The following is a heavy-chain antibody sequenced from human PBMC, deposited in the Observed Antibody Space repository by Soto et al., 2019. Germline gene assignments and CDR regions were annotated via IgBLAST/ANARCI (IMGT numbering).Heavy chain of an antibody. D-gene: IGHD2-21*02. V-gene: IGHV4-59*08. J-gene: IGHJ3*02. CDR3: ARPLGGGNSDAFDI. Sequence: SETLSLTCTVSGGSISSYYWSWIRQPPGKGLEWIGYIYYSGSTNYNPSLKSRVAISVDTPKNQFSLKLSSVTAADTAVYYCARPLGGGNSDAFDIWGQGTMVTVSS. CDR2: IYYSGST. CDR1: GGSISSYY.